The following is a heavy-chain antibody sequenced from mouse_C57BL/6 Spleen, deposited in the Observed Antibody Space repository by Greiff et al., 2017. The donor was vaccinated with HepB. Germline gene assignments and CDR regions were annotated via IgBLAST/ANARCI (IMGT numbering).Heavy chain of an antibody. J-gene: IGHJ3*01. Sequence: EVQLQQSGAELVRPGASVKLSCTASGFNIKDDYMHWVKQRPEQGLEWIGWIDPENGDTEYASKFQGKATITADTSSNTADLQLSSLTSEDTAVYYWSTGEYDGSSYYWGQGTLVTVSA. CDR2: IDPENGDT. D-gene: IGHD1-1*01. CDR3: STGEYDGSSYY. V-gene: IGHV14-4*01. CDR1: GFNIKDDY.